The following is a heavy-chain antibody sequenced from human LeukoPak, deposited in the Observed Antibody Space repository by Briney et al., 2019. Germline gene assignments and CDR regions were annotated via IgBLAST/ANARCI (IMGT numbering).Heavy chain of an antibody. CDR3: ARVRSGVEAYGAHPTVTTPYFDY. V-gene: IGHV4-59*01. CDR1: GGSISSYY. CDR2: IYYSGST. Sequence: SETLSLTCTVSGGSISSYYWSWIRQPPGKGLEWIGYIYYSGSTNYNPSLKSRVTISVDTSKNQFSLKLSSVTAADTAVYYCARVRSGVEAYGAHPTVTTPYFDYWGQGTLVTVSS. J-gene: IGHJ4*02. D-gene: IGHD4-17*01.